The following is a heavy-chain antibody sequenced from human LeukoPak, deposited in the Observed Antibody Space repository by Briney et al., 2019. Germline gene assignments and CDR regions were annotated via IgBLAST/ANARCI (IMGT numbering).Heavy chain of an antibody. CDR2: ITGSGGSS. D-gene: IGHD2-15*01. J-gene: IGHJ5*02. CDR3: ARDQFELS. CDR1: GLTFGTFA. V-gene: IGHV3-23*01. Sequence: GGSLRLSCAAYGLTFGTFAMTWVRQAPGKGLEWVSSITGSGGSSYYADSVKGRFTISRDNSKNTLYLHMNSLRAEDTAVYYCARDQFELSWGQGTLVTVSS.